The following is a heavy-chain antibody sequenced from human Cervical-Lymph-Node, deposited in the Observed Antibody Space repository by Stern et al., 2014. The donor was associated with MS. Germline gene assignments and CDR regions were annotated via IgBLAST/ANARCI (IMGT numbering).Heavy chain of an antibody. D-gene: IGHD2-15*01. J-gene: IGHJ5*01. Sequence: QVQLVQSGGGVVQPGRSLRLSCAASGFAFSTHGMHWVRQAPGKGLEWVAVIWFDGSKKYYADSVKGRFSVSRDNSKDTLDLQMNNLRVEDTAVYYCVRGEGYCRGNMCYVGLFDSWGQGTLVIVSS. CDR3: VRGEGYCRGNMCYVGLFDS. V-gene: IGHV3-33*01. CDR1: GFAFSTHG. CDR2: IWFDGSKK.